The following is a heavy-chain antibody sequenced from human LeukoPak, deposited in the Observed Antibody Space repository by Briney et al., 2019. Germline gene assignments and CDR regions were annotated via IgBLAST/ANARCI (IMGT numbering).Heavy chain of an antibody. CDR2: ISSSSSTI. CDR3: AKGPWLWSERDY. V-gene: IGHV3-48*01. D-gene: IGHD3-3*01. J-gene: IGHJ4*02. Sequence: SGGSLRLSCAASGFTFSSYSMNWVRQAPGKGLEWVSYISSSSSTIYYADSVKGRFTISRDNSKNTLYLQMNSLRAEDTAVYYCAKGPWLWSERDYWGQGTLVTVSS. CDR1: GFTFSSYS.